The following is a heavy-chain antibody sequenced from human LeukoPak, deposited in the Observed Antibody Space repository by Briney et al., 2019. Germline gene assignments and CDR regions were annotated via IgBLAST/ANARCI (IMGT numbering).Heavy chain of an antibody. D-gene: IGHD2-2*01. J-gene: IGHJ4*02. Sequence: GGSLRLSCAASGFTFSSYAMHWVRQAPGKGLEWVAVISYDGSNKYYADSVKGRFTISRDNSKNTLYLQMNSLRAEDTAVYYCARDNSDLVPAVIFFYWGQGTLVTVSS. CDR3: ARDNSDLVPAVIFFY. V-gene: IGHV3-30-3*01. CDR2: ISYDGSNK. CDR1: GFTFSSYA.